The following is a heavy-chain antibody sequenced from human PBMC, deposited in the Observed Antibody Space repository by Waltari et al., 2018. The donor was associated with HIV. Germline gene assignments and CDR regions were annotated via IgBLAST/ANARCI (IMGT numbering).Heavy chain of an antibody. CDR1: GGSISSYH. V-gene: IGHV4-59*01. D-gene: IGHD5-12*01. J-gene: IGHJ6*02. CDR2: IYYSGST. CDR3: ARDSGYDSVYYYGMDV. Sequence: QVQLQESGPGLVKPSETLSLTCTVPGGSISSYHWSWIRQPPGKGLEWIGYIYYSGSTNYNPSLKSRVTISVDTSKNQFSLKLSSVTAADTAVYYCARDSGYDSVYYYGMDVWGQGTTVTVSS.